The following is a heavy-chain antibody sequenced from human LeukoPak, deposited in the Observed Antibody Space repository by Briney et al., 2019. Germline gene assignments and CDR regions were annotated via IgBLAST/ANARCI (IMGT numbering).Heavy chain of an antibody. CDR3: AREVGTPQAFDI. CDR2: IKQDGSQE. CDR1: RFTLSTYW. Sequence: PGGSLRLSGAASRFTLSTYWMSWVRQAPGKGLEWVAHIKQDGSQEYYVDSVKGRFTISRDSAKNSLYLQMNSLRAEDTAVYYCAREVGTPQAFDIWGQGTMVTVSS. D-gene: IGHD1-26*01. J-gene: IGHJ3*02. V-gene: IGHV3-7*01.